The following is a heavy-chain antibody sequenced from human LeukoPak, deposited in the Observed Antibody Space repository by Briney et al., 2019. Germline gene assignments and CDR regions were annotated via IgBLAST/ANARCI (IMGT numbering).Heavy chain of an antibody. V-gene: IGHV3-23*01. CDR2: ISGSGGST. J-gene: IGHJ4*02. D-gene: IGHD3-22*01. CDR3: AQRPDSSGYYDY. Sequence: PGGSLRLSCAASGFTFSCYAMSWVRQAPGEGLEWVSAISGSGGSTYYADSVKGRFTISRDNSKNTLYLQMNSLRAEDTAVYYCAQRPDSSGYYDYWGQGTLVTVSS. CDR1: GFTFSCYA.